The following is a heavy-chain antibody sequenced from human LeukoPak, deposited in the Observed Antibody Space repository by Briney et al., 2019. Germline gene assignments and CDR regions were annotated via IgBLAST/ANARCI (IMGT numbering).Heavy chain of an antibody. Sequence: ASVKVSCKASGGTFSSYAISWVRQAPGQGLEWMGGIIPIFGTANYAQKFQGRVTITTDESTSTPYMELSSLRSEDTAVYYCASHYGAPPPPYYYYYMDVWGKGTTVTVSS. CDR1: GGTFSSYA. J-gene: IGHJ6*03. CDR3: ASHYGAPPPPYYYYYMDV. CDR2: IIPIFGTA. D-gene: IGHD4-17*01. V-gene: IGHV1-69*05.